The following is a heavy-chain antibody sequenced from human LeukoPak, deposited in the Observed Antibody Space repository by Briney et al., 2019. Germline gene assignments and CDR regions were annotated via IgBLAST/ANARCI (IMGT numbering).Heavy chain of an antibody. V-gene: IGHV3-64D*09. Sequence: GGSLRLSCSASGFTFSTSAMHWVRQAPGKGLEYVSFITYNGGSTYNADSVKGRFTISRDNSRNTLYLQMSSLRAEDTAVYHCVKDGGMATIFNVWGQGTLVTVSS. D-gene: IGHD5-24*01. CDR2: ITYNGGST. CDR1: GFTFSTSA. CDR3: VKDGGMATIFNV. J-gene: IGHJ4*02.